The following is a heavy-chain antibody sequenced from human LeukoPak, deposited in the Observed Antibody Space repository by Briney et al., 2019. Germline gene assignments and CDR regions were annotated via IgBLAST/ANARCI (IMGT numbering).Heavy chain of an antibody. CDR2: INAGNGNT. Sequence: ASVKVSCKASGYTFTSYAMHWVRQAPGQRLEWMGWINAGNGNTKYSQKFQGRVTITRDTSASTAYMELSSLRSEDTAVYYCARVGGAVWFGELLYYWGQGTLVTVSS. J-gene: IGHJ4*02. CDR1: GYTFTSYA. D-gene: IGHD3-10*01. CDR3: ARVGGAVWFGELLYY. V-gene: IGHV1-3*01.